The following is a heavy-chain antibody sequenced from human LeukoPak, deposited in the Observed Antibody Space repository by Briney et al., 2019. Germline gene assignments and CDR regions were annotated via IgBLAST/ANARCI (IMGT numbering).Heavy chain of an antibody. D-gene: IGHD3-3*01. V-gene: IGHV3-21*01. J-gene: IGHJ3*02. Sequence: PGGSLRLSCAASGFTFSSYSMNWVRQATGKGLEWVSSISSSSYIYYADSVKGRFTISRDNAKNSPYLQMNSLRAEDTAVYYCARDMNDFWSGYQNAFDIWGQGTMVTVSS. CDR2: ISSSSYI. CDR1: GFTFSSYS. CDR3: ARDMNDFWSGYQNAFDI.